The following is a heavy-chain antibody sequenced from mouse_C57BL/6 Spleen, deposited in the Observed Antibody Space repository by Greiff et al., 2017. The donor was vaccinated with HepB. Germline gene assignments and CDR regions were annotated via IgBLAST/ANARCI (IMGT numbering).Heavy chain of an antibody. V-gene: IGHV1-63*01. J-gene: IGHJ2*01. CDR2: IYPGGGYT. CDR1: GYTFTNYW. Sequence: LVESGAELVRPGTSVKMSCKASGYTFTNYWIGWAKQRPGHGLEWIGDIYPGGGYTNYNEKFKGKATLTADKSSSTAYMQFSSLTSEDSAIYYCARERAYYFDYWGQGTTLTVSS. D-gene: IGHD3-3*01. CDR3: ARERAYYFDY.